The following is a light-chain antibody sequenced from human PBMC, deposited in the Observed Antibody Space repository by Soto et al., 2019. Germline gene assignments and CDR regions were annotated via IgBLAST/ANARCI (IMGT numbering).Light chain of an antibody. CDR1: QSVGTT. V-gene: IGKV3-15*01. J-gene: IGKJ4*01. CDR2: GAS. CDR3: QQYSTWLS. Sequence: EIVMTQSPANLSVSPGERVTLSCRASQSVGTTLAWYQQKPGQPPRLLIRGASTRATGIPDRFGGSGSGTEFTLTISSLQSEDFAVYYCQQYSTWLSFGGGTKVEIK.